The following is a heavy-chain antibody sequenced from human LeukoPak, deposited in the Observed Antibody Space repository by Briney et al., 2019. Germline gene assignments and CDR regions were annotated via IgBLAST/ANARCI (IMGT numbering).Heavy chain of an antibody. V-gene: IGHV3-23*01. CDR3: AKGTDRTSGSYF. J-gene: IGHJ4*02. CDR1: GFTFSSYG. Sequence: PGGSLRLSCAASGFTFSSYGMHWVRQAPGKGLEWVSAISGGGGSTYYADSVKGRFTISRDNSRNTLYLQMNSLRAEDTAVYYCAKGTDRTSGSYFWGQGTLVTVSS. CDR2: ISGGGGST. D-gene: IGHD1-26*01.